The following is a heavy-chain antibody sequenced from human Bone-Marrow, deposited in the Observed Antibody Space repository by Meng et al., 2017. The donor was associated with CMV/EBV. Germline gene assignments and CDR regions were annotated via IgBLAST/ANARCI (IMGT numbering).Heavy chain of an antibody. CDR2: ISWDGGST. D-gene: IGHD6-13*01. CDR3: AKGAIAAVPNPMDV. V-gene: IGHV3-43*01. Sequence: CVASGFTFDDYTMHWVRQAPGKGLEWVSLISWDGGSTYYADSVKGRFTISRDNSKNSLYLQMNSLRTEDTALYYCAKGAIAAVPNPMDVWGEATTVTVSS. CDR1: GFTFDDYT. J-gene: IGHJ6*04.